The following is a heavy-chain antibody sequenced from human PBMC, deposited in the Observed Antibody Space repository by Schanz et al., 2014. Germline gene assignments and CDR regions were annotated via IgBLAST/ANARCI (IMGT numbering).Heavy chain of an antibody. CDR3: ASLYDRESFDY. Sequence: EVQLVESGGGLVQPGGSLRLSCAASGFTVSSNYMSWVRQAPGKGLEWVSVIYGGGITYYADSVKGRFTISRDISRNTLYLQMNSLPPPPSAVYYCASLYDRESFDYWGQGTLVTVSS. D-gene: IGHD2-8*01. J-gene: IGHJ4*02. V-gene: IGHV3-66*01. CDR2: IYGGGIT. CDR1: GFTVSSNY.